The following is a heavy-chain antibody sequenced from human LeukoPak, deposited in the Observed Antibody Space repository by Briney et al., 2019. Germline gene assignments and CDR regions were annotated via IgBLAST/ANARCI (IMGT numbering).Heavy chain of an antibody. V-gene: IGHV4-4*02. J-gene: IGHJ6*03. CDR1: AGSISSSSW. CDR3: ARLRGSFYYYYMDV. CDR2: IYLYGTT. Sequence: SETLSLTCSVSAGSISSSSWGSWVRHSPVKGLDGIGEIYLYGTTNYNPSLKSRVTMSVDRSENQLSVKLSSVTAADTAVYYCARLRGSFYYYYMDVWGKGTTVTVS. D-gene: IGHD1-26*01.